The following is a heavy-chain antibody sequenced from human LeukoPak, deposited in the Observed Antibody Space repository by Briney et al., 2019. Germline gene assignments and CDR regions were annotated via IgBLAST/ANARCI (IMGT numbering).Heavy chain of an antibody. Sequence: HRASVKVSCKASGYTFTGYYMHWVRQAPGQGLEWMGWINPNSGGTNYAQKFQGRVTMTRDTSISTAYMELSRLRSDDTAVYYCARVEYDYVWGSYRYTFDYWGQGTLVTVSS. J-gene: IGHJ4*02. CDR1: GYTFTGYY. CDR2: INPNSGGT. V-gene: IGHV1-2*02. D-gene: IGHD3-16*02. CDR3: ARVEYDYVWGSYRYTFDY.